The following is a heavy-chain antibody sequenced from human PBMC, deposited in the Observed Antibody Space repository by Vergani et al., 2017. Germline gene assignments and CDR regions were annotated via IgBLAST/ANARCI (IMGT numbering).Heavy chain of an antibody. CDR1: GVTFSSYA. Sequence: EVQLLESGGGLVQPGGSLRLSCAASGVTFSSYAMSWVRQAPGKGLEWVSAISGSGGSTYYADSVKGRFTISRDNSKNTLYLQMNSLRAEDTAVYYCAKVASDYSNDEWAYYYFDYWGQGTLVTVSS. J-gene: IGHJ4*02. V-gene: IGHV3-23*01. CDR3: AKVASDYSNDEWAYYYFDY. D-gene: IGHD4-11*01. CDR2: ISGSGGST.